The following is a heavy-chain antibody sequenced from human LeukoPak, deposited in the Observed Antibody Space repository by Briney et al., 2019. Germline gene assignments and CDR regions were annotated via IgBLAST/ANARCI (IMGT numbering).Heavy chain of an antibody. CDR2: IRYDGSNK. D-gene: IGHD2-2*01. V-gene: IGHV3-30*02. Sequence: GGSLRLSCAASGFTFSSYGMHWVRQAPGKGLEWVAFIRYDGSNKYYADSVKGRFTISRDNSKNTLHLQMNSLRAEDTAVYYCAKDLEAFCSTSCPLIDYWGQGTLVTVSS. CDR1: GFTFSSYG. CDR3: AKDLEAFCSTSCPLIDY. J-gene: IGHJ4*02.